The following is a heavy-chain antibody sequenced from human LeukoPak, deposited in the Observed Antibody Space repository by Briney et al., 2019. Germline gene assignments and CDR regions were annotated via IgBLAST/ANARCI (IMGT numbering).Heavy chain of an antibody. Sequence: GGSLRLSCIASGFTFSNSWLSWVRQAPGKGLEWVALIKVDGSEKYYVDSVKGRFTISRDNAKNSLCLQMNRLRAQGTGVYYCARNRLQPRRVFGLWGQGALVT. V-gene: IGHV3-7*01. J-gene: IGHJ4*02. CDR3: ARNRLQPRRVFGL. CDR1: GFTFSNSW. CDR2: IKVDGSEK. D-gene: IGHD3/OR15-3a*01.